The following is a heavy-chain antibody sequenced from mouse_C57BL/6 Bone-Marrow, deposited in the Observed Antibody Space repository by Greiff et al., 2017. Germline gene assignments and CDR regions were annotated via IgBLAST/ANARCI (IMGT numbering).Heavy chain of an antibody. V-gene: IGHV5-12*01. CDR3: ARVVKCYYAMDY. CDR2: ISNGGGST. J-gene: IGHJ4*01. CDR1: GFTFSDYY. D-gene: IGHD2-2*01. Sequence: EVQLVESGGGLVQPGGSLKLSCAASGFTFSDYYMYWVRQTPEKRLEWVAYISNGGGSTYYPDTVQGRFTITRDHAKTTLYLQMSLLKSDDTAMYYGARVVKCYYAMDYWGQGTSVTVSS.